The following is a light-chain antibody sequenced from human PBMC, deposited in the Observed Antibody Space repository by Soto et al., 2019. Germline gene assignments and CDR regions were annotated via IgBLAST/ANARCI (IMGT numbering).Light chain of an antibody. J-gene: IGLJ2*01. CDR1: SSDVGDYNY. CDR3: NSYTSTNTRV. CDR2: GVS. Sequence: QSALTQPASVSGSPGQSITISCTGTSSDVGDYNYVSWYQQHPGKAPKLIIYGVSNRPSGISNRFSGSKSGNTASLTISGLQAEDEADYYCNSYTSTNTRVFGGGTKVTVL. V-gene: IGLV2-14*01.